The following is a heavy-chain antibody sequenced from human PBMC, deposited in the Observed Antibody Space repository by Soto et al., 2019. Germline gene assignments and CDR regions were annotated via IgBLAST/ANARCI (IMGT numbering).Heavy chain of an antibody. CDR2: ISAYNGNT. D-gene: IGHD2-2*02. Sequence: ASVKVSCKASGYTFTSYGISWVRQAPGQGLEWMGWISAYNGNTNYAQKLQGRVTMTTDTSTSTAYMELRSLRSDDTAVYYCARDGLYCFLTYYHHHYHLDFWGKGTTVTVSS. CDR1: GYTFTSYG. J-gene: IGHJ6*03. CDR3: ARDGLYCFLTYYHHHYHLDF. V-gene: IGHV1-18*01.